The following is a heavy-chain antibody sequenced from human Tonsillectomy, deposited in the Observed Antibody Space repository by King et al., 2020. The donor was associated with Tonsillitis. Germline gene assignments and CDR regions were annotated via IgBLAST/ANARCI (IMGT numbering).Heavy chain of an antibody. V-gene: IGHV4-59*08. Sequence: QVQLQESGPGLVKPSETLSLTCTVSGGSISSYYWSWIRQPPGKGLEWIGYIYYSGSTNYNPSLKSRVTISVDTSKNQFSLKLSSVTAADTAVYYCATGYGSGLYFDYWGQGTLVTVSS. CDR1: GGSISSYY. CDR2: IYYSGST. D-gene: IGHD6-19*01. J-gene: IGHJ4*02. CDR3: ATGYGSGLYFDY.